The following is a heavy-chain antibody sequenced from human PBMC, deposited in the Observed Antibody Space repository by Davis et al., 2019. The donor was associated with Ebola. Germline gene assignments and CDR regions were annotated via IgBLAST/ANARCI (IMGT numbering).Heavy chain of an antibody. Sequence: GESLKISCKGSGYSFSNYWISWVRQLPGKGLEWMGRIDPSDSYSNYSPSFQGHVTISADKSISTAYLQWSSLKASDTAMYYCARQSEMATINFDYWGQGTLVTVSS. CDR2: IDPSDSYS. J-gene: IGHJ4*02. CDR1: GYSFSNYW. D-gene: IGHD5-24*01. V-gene: IGHV5-10-1*01. CDR3: ARQSEMATINFDY.